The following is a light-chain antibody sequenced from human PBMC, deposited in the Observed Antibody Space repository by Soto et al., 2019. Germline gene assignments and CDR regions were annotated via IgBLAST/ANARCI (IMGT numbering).Light chain of an antibody. Sequence: QSVLTQPASVSGSPGQSITISCTGSSSDVGGYNYVCWYKQHPGKATQLMSYEVTNRPSGVSDRFSGSKSGNTASLTISGLQAEDEADYYCSSYTSSSPLYVFGTGTKVTVL. V-gene: IGLV2-14*01. J-gene: IGLJ1*01. CDR1: SSDVGGYNY. CDR2: EVT. CDR3: SSYTSSSPLYV.